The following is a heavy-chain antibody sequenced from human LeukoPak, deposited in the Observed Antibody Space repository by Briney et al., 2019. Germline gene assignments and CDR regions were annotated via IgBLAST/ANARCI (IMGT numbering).Heavy chain of an antibody. D-gene: IGHD3-22*01. CDR3: AKEQYYYDSSGYPDY. CDR2: IWYDGSNK. J-gene: IGHJ4*02. CDR1: GFTFSSYG. Sequence: GGSLRLSRAASGFTFSSYGMHWVRQAPGKGLEWVAVIWYDGSNKYYADSVKGRFTISRDNSKNTLYLQMNSLRAEDTAVYYCAKEQYYYDSSGYPDYWGQGTLVTVSS. V-gene: IGHV3-33*06.